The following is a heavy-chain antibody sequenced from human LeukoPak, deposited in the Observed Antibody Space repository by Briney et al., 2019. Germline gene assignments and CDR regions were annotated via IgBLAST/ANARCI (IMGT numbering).Heavy chain of an antibody. J-gene: IGHJ5*02. CDR2: IYHSGST. CDR1: GGSIRRGGYS. Sequence: PSQTLSLTCAVSGGSIRRGGYSWSWIRQPPGKGLEWIGYIYHSGSTYYNPSLKSRVTISVDRSKNQFSLKLSSVTAADTAVYYCARGGLAAPAGWFDPWGQGTLVTVSS. V-gene: IGHV4-30-2*01. D-gene: IGHD6-13*01. CDR3: ARGGLAAPAGWFDP.